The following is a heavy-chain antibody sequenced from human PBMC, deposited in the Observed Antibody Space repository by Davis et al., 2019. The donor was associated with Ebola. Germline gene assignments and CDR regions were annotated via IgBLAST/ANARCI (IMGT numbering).Heavy chain of an antibody. CDR1: GFTFSSYS. V-gene: IGHV3-21*01. CDR2: ISSSSSYI. D-gene: IGHD2-15*01. CDR3: ARDRGCSGGTCFHYFDS. J-gene: IGHJ4*02. Sequence: GESLKISCAASGFTFSSYSMNWVRQAPGKGLEWVSSISSSSSYIYYADSVKGRFTISRDNAKNSLYLQMNSLRAEDTAVYYCARDRGCSGGTCFHYFDSWGQGTLVTVSS.